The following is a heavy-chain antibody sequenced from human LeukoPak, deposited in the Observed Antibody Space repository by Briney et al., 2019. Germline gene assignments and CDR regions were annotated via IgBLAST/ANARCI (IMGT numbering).Heavy chain of an antibody. V-gene: IGHV1-69*05. CDR2: IIPIFGTA. Sequence: ASVKVSCKASGGTFSSYAISWVRQAPGQRLEWMGRIIPIFGTANYAQKFQGRVTITTDESTSTAYMELSSLRSEDTAVYYCASPPRGDYDPYYFDYWGQGTLVTVSS. CDR1: GGTFSSYA. D-gene: IGHD4-17*01. CDR3: ASPPRGDYDPYYFDY. J-gene: IGHJ4*02.